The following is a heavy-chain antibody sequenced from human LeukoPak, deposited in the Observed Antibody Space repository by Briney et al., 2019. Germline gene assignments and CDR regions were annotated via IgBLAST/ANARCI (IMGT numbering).Heavy chain of an antibody. CDR2: INPNSGGT. Sequence: AASVTVSCKASGYTFTGYFMHWVRQAPGQGLEWMGWINPNSGGTNFAQKFQGRVTMTRDMPTSTDYMELSSLRSEDTAVYYCARDNSVEDIAWWFDPWGQGTLVTVSP. J-gene: IGHJ5*02. D-gene: IGHD4-23*01. V-gene: IGHV1-2*02. CDR1: GYTFTGYF. CDR3: ARDNSVEDIAWWFDP.